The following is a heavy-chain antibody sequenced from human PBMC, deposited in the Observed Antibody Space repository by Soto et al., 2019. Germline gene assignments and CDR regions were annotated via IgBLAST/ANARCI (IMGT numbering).Heavy chain of an antibody. V-gene: IGHV1-18*01. Sequence: ASVKVSCKASGYAFTSYAISWVRQAPGQGLEWMGWISSYNGNTSYAQKLQGRVTMTTDTSTSTAYMELRSLRSDDTAVYYCARKYSSSSWFDPWGQGTLVTVSS. CDR2: ISSYNGNT. CDR1: GYAFTSYA. D-gene: IGHD6-6*01. CDR3: ARKYSSSSWFDP. J-gene: IGHJ5*02.